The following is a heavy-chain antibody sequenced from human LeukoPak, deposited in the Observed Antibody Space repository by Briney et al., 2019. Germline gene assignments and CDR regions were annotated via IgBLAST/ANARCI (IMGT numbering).Heavy chain of an antibody. D-gene: IGHD1-14*01. Sequence: GGSLRLSCAASEFTFSNYAMNWVRQAPGKGLEWVSGISGGGGSTYYADSVKGRFTISRDNSKNTLYLQMDSLRAEDTALYYCAKGSGINHYHWIDPWGQGTLVTVSS. CDR2: ISGGGGST. CDR3: AKGSGINHYHWIDP. CDR1: EFTFSNYA. J-gene: IGHJ5*02. V-gene: IGHV3-23*01.